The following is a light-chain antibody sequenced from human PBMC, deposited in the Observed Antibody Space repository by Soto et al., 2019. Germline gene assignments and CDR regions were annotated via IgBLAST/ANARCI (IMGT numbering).Light chain of an antibody. J-gene: IGKJ1*01. Sequence: EIVLTQSPGTLSLSPGERATLSCRASQSVTSNSLAWYQQKPGQAPRLLIYGRSTRATAIPDRFSGSGSGTDFTLTISRLEPEDFAVYYCQQYGSSPKTFGQGTKLETK. CDR2: GRS. V-gene: IGKV3-20*01. CDR1: QSVTSNS. CDR3: QQYGSSPKT.